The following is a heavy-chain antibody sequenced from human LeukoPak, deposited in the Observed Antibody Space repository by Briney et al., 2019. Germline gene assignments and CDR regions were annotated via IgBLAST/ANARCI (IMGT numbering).Heavy chain of an antibody. J-gene: IGHJ4*02. V-gene: IGHV1-2*06. CDR2: INPNSGGT. CDR1: GYTFTGYY. CDR3: ARIGESRYYFDY. Sequence: ASVKVSCKASGYTFTGYYMHWVRRAPGQGLEWMGRINPNSGGTNYAQKFQGRVTMTRDTSISTAYMELSRLRSDDTAVYYCARIGESRYYFDYWGQGTLVTVSS. D-gene: IGHD3-10*01.